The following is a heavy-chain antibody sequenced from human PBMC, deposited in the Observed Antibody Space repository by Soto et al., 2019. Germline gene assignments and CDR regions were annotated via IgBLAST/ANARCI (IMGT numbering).Heavy chain of an antibody. CDR3: VRDLRRQWRQLDPESYTGMDV. J-gene: IGHJ6*02. Sequence: ASVKVSCNSSGYILSDYCIHWVRQAPGQGLEWLGWMKPDDGGPNYAQNFQGRVIMTRDTSTDTDYMGLTRLTSDDTAVYFCVRDLRRQWRQLDPESYTGMDVWGQGTTVTVSS. CDR1: GYILSDYC. D-gene: IGHD6-19*01. CDR2: MKPDDGGP. V-gene: IGHV1-2*02.